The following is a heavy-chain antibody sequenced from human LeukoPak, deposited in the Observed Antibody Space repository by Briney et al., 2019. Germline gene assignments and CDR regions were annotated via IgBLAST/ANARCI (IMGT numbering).Heavy chain of an antibody. CDR2: IRYDGSNK. J-gene: IGHJ4*02. D-gene: IGHD1-26*01. V-gene: IGHV3-30*02. CDR1: GFTFSDYA. CDR3: TKGSVGATDY. Sequence: PGGSLRLSCAASGFTFSDYAMHWVRQAPGKGLEWVALIRYDGSNKYYTDSVKGRFIISRGNSKNMLYLQMNSLRVEDTAVYYCTKGSVGATDYWGQGTLVTVSS.